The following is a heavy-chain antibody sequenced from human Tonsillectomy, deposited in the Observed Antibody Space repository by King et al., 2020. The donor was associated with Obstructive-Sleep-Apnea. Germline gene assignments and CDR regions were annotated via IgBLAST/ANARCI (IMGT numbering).Heavy chain of an antibody. V-gene: IGHV3-30*02. CDR3: AKDGKNSSGYYLDY. D-gene: IGHD3-22*01. CDR2: IRYEGSNK. CDR1: GFTFSNYG. Sequence: QLVQSGGGVVQPGGSLRLSCAASGFTFSNYGMHWVRQAPGKGLEWVAFIRYEGSNKYYADSVKGRFTISRDNSKNTLYLQMNSLRAEDTAVYYCAKDGKNSSGYYLDYWGQGTLVTVSS. J-gene: IGHJ4*02.